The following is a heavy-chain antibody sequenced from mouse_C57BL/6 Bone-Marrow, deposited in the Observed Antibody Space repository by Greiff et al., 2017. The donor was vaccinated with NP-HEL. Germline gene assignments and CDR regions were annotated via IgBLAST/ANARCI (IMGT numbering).Heavy chain of an antibody. J-gene: IGHJ2*01. CDR3: ASGSYYFDY. V-gene: IGHV1-85*01. CDR2: IYPRDGST. CDR1: GYTFTSYD. Sequence: QVQLKESGPELVKPGASVKLSCKASGYTFTSYDINWVKQRPGQGLEWIGWIYPRDGSTKYNEKFKGKATLTVDTSSSTAYRELHSLTSEDSAVYFCASGSYYFDYWGQGTTLTVSS.